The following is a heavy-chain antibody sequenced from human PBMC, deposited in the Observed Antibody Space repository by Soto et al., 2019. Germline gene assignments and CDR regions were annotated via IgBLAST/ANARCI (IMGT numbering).Heavy chain of an antibody. CDR2: IYYSGTT. J-gene: IGHJ3*02. V-gene: IGHV4-31*03. CDR3: ARDLLYRAIFQI. CDR1: GGSLTSNGYY. Sequence: QVHLQESGPGLVKPSQTLSLTCTVSGGSLTSNGYYWSWIRQRPEKGLEWLGYIYYSGTTHFNPSLKSRLSISMDTSNNQFSVTLTYVTSADTAVYFCARDLLYRAIFQIWGQGTLVTVSA. D-gene: IGHD3-3*01.